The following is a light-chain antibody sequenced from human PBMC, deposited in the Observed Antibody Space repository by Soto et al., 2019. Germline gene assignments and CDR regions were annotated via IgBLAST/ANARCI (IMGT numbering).Light chain of an antibody. V-gene: IGLV2-23*01. CDR2: EGN. CDR3: CSSAGSSTWV. Sequence: QSVLTQPASVSGSPGQSITISCTGTSSDVGSYNLVSWYQQHPGKAPKLMIYEGNKRPSGVSNRFSGSKSGNTASLTISGHQAEDEADYYCCSSAGSSTWVFGGGTKLTVL. J-gene: IGLJ3*02. CDR1: SSDVGSYNL.